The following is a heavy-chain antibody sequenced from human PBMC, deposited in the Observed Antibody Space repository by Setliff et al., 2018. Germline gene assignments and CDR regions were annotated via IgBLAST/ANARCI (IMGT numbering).Heavy chain of an antibody. V-gene: IGHV3-48*04. CDR1: GLTFSSYS. CDR2: ISSSSSTI. D-gene: IGHD6-13*01. Sequence: GGSLRLSCAASGLTFSSYSINWVRQAPGKGLEWVSYISSSSSTIYYADSVKGRFTISRDNAKNSLYLQMNSLKTEDTAVYYCAKESHSSWCPSGYWGQGTLVTVSS. CDR3: AKESHSSWCPSGY. J-gene: IGHJ4*02.